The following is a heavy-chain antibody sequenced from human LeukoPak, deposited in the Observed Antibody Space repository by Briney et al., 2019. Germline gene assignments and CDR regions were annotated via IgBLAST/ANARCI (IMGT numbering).Heavy chain of an antibody. CDR1: GYTFTSYD. CDR3: AKGRSWVEMATINSFDY. V-gene: IGHV1-2*02. D-gene: IGHD5-24*01. Sequence: ASVKVSCKASGYTFTSYDINWVRQAPGQGLEWMGWINPNNGGTNYAQKFQGRVTMTRDTSISTAYMELSRLRSDDTAMYYCAKGRSWVEMATINSFDYWGQGTLVTVSS. J-gene: IGHJ4*02. CDR2: INPNNGGT.